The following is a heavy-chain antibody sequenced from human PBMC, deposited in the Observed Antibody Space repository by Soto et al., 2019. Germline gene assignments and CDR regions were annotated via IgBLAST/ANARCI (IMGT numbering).Heavy chain of an antibody. Sequence: SETLSLTCSVSGGSISSYYWTWIRQPPGKGLEWIGYIYYSGSTNYNPSLKSRVTISVDTSKNQFSLKLSSVTAADTAMYYCARGFYDSGSYYTQLDYWGLGTLVTVSS. CDR3: ARGFYDSGSYYTQLDY. J-gene: IGHJ4*02. CDR2: IYYSGST. D-gene: IGHD3-10*01. CDR1: GGSISSYY. V-gene: IGHV4-59*01.